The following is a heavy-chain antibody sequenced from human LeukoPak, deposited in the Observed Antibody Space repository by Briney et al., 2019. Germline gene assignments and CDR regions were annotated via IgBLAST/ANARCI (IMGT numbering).Heavy chain of an antibody. D-gene: IGHD3-16*01. CDR3: AKDHVTWGNRYFDH. Sequence: GGSLRLSCAASGFTFSTIGMHWVRQAPGKWLEWVAFIGHDGTKIYYADSVQGRFTISRDNSKSTLYLEMNNLSGDDTALYYCAKDHVTWGNRYFDHWGQGTLGTVSS. CDR1: GFTFSTIG. J-gene: IGHJ4*02. V-gene: IGHV3-30*02. CDR2: IGHDGTKI.